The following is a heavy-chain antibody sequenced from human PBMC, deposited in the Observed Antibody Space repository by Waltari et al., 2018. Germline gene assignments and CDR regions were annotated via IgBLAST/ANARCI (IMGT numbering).Heavy chain of an antibody. CDR2: IDSGGST. CDR1: GFTASRHN. J-gene: IGHJ4*02. D-gene: IGHD3-22*01. V-gene: IGHV3-66*02. CDR3: ARDLEWGSSGYRNY. Sequence: EVQLVESGGGLVQPGGSLSLSRAASGFTASRHNLSWVRRALGKGLEWVSVIDSGGSTYHADSVKGRFTISRDNSKNTLYLQMNSLRAEDTAVYYCARDLEWGSSGYRNYWGQGTLVTVSS.